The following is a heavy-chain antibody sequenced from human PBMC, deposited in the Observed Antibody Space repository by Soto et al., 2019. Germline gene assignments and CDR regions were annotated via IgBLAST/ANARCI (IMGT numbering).Heavy chain of an antibody. CDR1: GFIFSNAW. CDR2: IKNKADGGTT. V-gene: IGHV3-15*01. CDR3: TTGWSSKDY. D-gene: IGHD2-2*01. Sequence: EVQLVESGGGLVKPGGSLRLSRAASGFIFSNAWMTWVRQAPGKGLEWVGRIKNKADGGTTDFAAPVKGRFFISRDDSKTTLYLQMNSLKAEDTAVYFCTTGWSSKDYWGQGTLVTVSS. J-gene: IGHJ4*02.